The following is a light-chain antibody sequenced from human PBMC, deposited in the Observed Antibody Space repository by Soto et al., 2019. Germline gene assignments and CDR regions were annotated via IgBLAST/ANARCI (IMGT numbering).Light chain of an antibody. CDR2: AES. Sequence: DIQMTQSPSSVSASVGDRVTITCRASQGISTWLAWYQQKPGKAPQLLIYAESNLQSGAPARFSGSRSGTDFTLTISSLQPEDFATYYCQQSNSFPLTFGGGTKVGIK. J-gene: IGKJ4*01. V-gene: IGKV1D-12*01. CDR3: QQSNSFPLT. CDR1: QGISTW.